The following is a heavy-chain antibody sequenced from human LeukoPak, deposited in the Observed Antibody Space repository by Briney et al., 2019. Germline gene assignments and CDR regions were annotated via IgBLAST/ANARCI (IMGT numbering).Heavy chain of an antibody. J-gene: IGHJ4*02. D-gene: IGHD1-20*01. CDR3: ATINWKGWHEY. V-gene: IGHV3-15*01. CDR1: VFTLNNAW. CDR2: VKTKTAGGTT. Sequence: GGSLRLSCAASVFTLNNAWMTWVRQAPGRGLEWVGRVKTKTAGGTTDYAAPVKGRFTISRDDSKNTIYLQMDSLKTEDTALYYCATINWKGWHEYWGQGTPVTVSS.